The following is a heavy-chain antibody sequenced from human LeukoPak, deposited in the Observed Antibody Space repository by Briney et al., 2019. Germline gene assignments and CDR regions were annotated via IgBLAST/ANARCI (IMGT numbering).Heavy chain of an antibody. CDR3: ARDSDQGYYDSSGYYLNEGFDY. Sequence: SETLSLTCTVSGGSISSYYWSWIRQPPGKGLEWIGYIYYSGSTNYNPSLKSRVTISVDTSKNQFSLKLSSVTAADTAVYYCARDSDQGYYDSSGYYLNEGFDYWGQGTLVTVSS. J-gene: IGHJ4*02. V-gene: IGHV4-59*01. CDR2: IYYSGST. CDR1: GGSISSYY. D-gene: IGHD3-22*01.